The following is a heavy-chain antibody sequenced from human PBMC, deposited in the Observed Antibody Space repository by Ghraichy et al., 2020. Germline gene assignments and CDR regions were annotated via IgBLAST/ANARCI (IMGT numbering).Heavy chain of an antibody. V-gene: IGHV3-23*01. CDR3: AKAEGYCSGGSCYAYYYYGMDV. CDR1: GFTFSSYA. Sequence: GGSLRLSCAASGFTFSSYAMSWVRQAPGEGLEWVSAISGSGGSTYYADSVKGRFTISRDNSKNTLYLQMNSLRAEDTAVYYCAKAEGYCSGGSCYAYYYYGMDVWGQGTTVTVSS. CDR2: ISGSGGST. J-gene: IGHJ6*02. D-gene: IGHD2-15*01.